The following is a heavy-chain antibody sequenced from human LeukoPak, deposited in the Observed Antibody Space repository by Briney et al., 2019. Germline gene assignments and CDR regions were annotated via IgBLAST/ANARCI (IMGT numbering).Heavy chain of an antibody. CDR2: IIPILGIA. Sequence: SVKVSCKASGGTFSSYAISWVRQAPGQGLEWTGRIIPILGIANYAQKFQDRVTITADKSTSTAYMELNSLRSEDTAVYFCARDSGRPPTSFDYWGQGTLVTVSS. CDR1: GGTFSSYA. CDR3: ARDSGRPPTSFDY. J-gene: IGHJ4*02. D-gene: IGHD1-1*01. V-gene: IGHV1-69*04.